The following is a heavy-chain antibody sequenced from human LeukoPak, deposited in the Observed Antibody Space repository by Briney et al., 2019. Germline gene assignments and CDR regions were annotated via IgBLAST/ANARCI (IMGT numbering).Heavy chain of an antibody. CDR3: ACVGMVASGFDD. CDR2: IYYSGGT. Sequence: ESGPTLVKPSETLSLTCTVSGGSISSYYWSWIRQPPGKGLEWIGYIYYSGGTNYNPSLKSRVTISVDTSKNQFSLKLSSVTAADTAVYYCACVGMVASGFDDWGQGTLVTVSS. V-gene: IGHV4-59*01. J-gene: IGHJ4*02. CDR1: GGSISSYY. D-gene: IGHD1-26*01.